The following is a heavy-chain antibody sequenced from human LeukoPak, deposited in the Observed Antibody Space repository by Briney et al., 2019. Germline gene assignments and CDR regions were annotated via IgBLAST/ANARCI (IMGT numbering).Heavy chain of an antibody. CDR2: ISGSGGST. D-gene: IGHD3-10*01. Sequence: GGSLRLSCAASGFTFSSYAMSWVRQAPGNGLEWVSAISGSGGSTYYADSVKGRFTISRDNSKNTLYLQMNSLRAEDTAVYYCAKDRAWFGELFFDYWGQGTLVTVSS. CDR1: GFTFSSYA. V-gene: IGHV3-23*01. J-gene: IGHJ4*02. CDR3: AKDRAWFGELFFDY.